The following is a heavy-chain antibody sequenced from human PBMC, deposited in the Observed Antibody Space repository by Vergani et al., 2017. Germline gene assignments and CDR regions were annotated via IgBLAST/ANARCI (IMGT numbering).Heavy chain of an antibody. V-gene: IGHV3-7*01. Sequence: EVQLVESGGGLVQPGGSLRLSCAASGFSLSRFWMSWVRQAPEKGLEWVAHISPDGSATSYVDSVKGRFTISRDNTKNSLYLQMDSLRAEDTAVYYCAREYSSTSGRAFEFWGQGTKVTVSS. D-gene: IGHD2-2*01. J-gene: IGHJ3*01. CDR2: ISPDGSAT. CDR1: GFSLSRFW. CDR3: AREYSSTSGRAFEF.